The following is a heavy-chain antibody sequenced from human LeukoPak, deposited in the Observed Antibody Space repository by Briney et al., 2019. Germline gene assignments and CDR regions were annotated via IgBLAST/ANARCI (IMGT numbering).Heavy chain of an antibody. CDR3: AAGYSSNWPLFDP. CDR1: GLTVSSNY. V-gene: IGHV3-66*01. J-gene: IGHJ5*02. CDR2: RYTSSST. Sequence: GGSLRLSCAASGLTVSSNYMSWVRQAPGKGLEWVSDRYTSSSTYYPDSVKGRFTISRDNSKNTLYLQMNSLRVEDTAVYYCAAGYSSNWPLFDPWGQGTLVIVS. D-gene: IGHD6-13*01.